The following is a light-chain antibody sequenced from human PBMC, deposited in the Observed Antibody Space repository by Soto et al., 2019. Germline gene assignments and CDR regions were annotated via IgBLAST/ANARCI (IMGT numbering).Light chain of an antibody. CDR1: SRDVGGDNY. J-gene: IGLJ2*01. CDR3: SSSAGSNSLV. V-gene: IGLV2-8*01. CDR2: EVN. Sequence: QSVLTQPPSASGSPGQSVTISCTGTSRDVGGDNYVSWYQQHPGKAPKLLIYEVNKRPSGVPDRFSGSKSGNTASLAVSGLQAEDEADYYCSSSAGSNSLVSGGGTKLTVL.